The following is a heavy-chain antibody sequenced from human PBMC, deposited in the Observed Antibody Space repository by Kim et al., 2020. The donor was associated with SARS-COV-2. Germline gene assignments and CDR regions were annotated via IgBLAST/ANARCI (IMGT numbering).Heavy chain of an antibody. Sequence: PSLKSRVTISVDRSKNQFSRKLSSVTAADTAVYYCAREVDYSNYGRYFDYWGQGTLVTVSS. CDR3: AREVDYSNYGRYFDY. D-gene: IGHD4-4*01. J-gene: IGHJ4*02. V-gene: IGHV4-30-2*01.